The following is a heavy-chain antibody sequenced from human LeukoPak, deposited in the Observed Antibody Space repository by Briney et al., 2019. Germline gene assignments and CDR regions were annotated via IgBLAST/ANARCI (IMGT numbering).Heavy chain of an antibody. CDR1: GGSISSYY. CDR2: IYYSGST. J-gene: IGHJ4*02. Sequence: PSETLSLTCTVSGGSISSYYWSCIRQPPGKGLEWIGYIYYSGSTNYNPSLKSRVTISVDTSKNQFSLKLSSVTAADTAVYYCARGGRYFDWLLTFDYWGQGTLVTVSS. D-gene: IGHD3-9*01. V-gene: IGHV4-59*01. CDR3: ARGGRYFDWLLTFDY.